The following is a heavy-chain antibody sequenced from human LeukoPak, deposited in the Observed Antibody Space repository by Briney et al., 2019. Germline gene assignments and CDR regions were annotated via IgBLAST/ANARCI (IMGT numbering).Heavy chain of an antibody. V-gene: IGHV1-18*01. CDR2: ISAYNGNT. J-gene: IGHJ3*02. CDR3: ARRYGSGWFGGAFDI. CDR1: GYTFTSYD. D-gene: IGHD6-19*01. Sequence: ASVKVSCKASGYTFTSYDINWVRQATGQGLEWMGWISAYNGNTNYAQKLQGRVTMTTDTSTSTAYMELRSLRSDDTAVYYCARRYGSGWFGGAFDIWGQGTMVTVSS.